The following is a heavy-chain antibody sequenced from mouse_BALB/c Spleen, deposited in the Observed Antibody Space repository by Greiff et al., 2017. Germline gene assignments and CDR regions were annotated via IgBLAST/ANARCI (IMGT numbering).Heavy chain of an antibody. CDR3: ARSGYYFDY. CDR2: IDPYNGGT. V-gene: IGHV1S135*01. J-gene: IGHJ2*01. D-gene: IGHD3-1*01. CDR1: GYAFTSYN. Sequence: VQLQQSGPELVKPGASVKVSCKASGYAFTSYNMYWVKQSHGKSLAWIGYIDPYNGGTSYNQKFKGKATLTVDTSSSTSYLHLNSLTAEDSAVYYCARSGYYFDYWGQGTTLTVSS.